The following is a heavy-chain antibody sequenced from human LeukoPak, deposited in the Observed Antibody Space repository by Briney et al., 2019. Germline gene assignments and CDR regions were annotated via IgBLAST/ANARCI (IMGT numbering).Heavy chain of an antibody. J-gene: IGHJ6*04. CDR3: AELGITMVGGV. Sequence: GGSLRLSCAASGFTFSSYSMNWVRQAPGKGLEWVSSISSSSSYIYYADSVRGRFTISRDNAKNSLYLQMNSLRAEDTAVYYYAELGITMVGGVWGKGTTVTISS. D-gene: IGHD3-10*02. CDR2: ISSSSSYI. V-gene: IGHV3-21*01. CDR1: GFTFSSYS.